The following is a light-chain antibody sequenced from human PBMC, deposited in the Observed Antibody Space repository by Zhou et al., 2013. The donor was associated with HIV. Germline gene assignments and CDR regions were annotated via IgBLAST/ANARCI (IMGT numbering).Light chain of an antibody. CDR3: QSYDSSLSGSEV. Sequence: QSVLTQPPSVSGAPGQRVTISCTGSSSNIGAGYDVHWYQQLPGTAPKLLIYVNNNRPSGVPDRFSGSKSGTSASLAITGLQAEDEADYYCQSYDSSLSGSEVFGGGTKLTVL. CDR1: SSNIGAGYD. V-gene: IGLV1-40*01. J-gene: IGLJ2*01. CDR2: VNN.